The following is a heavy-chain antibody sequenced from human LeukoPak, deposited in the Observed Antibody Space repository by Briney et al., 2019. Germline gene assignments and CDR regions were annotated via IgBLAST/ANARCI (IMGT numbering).Heavy chain of an antibody. D-gene: IGHD4-17*01. Sequence: SETLSLACTVSGGSISSYYWSWIWQPAGKGLEWIGRIYTSGSTNYNPSLKSRVTMSVDTSKNQFSLKLSSVTAADTAVYYCARHDDYGDFFDYWGQGTLVTVSS. CDR1: GGSISSYY. V-gene: IGHV4-4*07. J-gene: IGHJ4*02. CDR2: IYTSGST. CDR3: ARHDDYGDFFDY.